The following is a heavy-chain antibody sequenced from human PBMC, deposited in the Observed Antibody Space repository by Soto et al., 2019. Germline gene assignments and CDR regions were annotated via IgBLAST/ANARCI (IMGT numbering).Heavy chain of an antibody. J-gene: IGHJ6*02. CDR2: INPNSGGT. CDR3: ARVRRNYYGMDV. Sequence: QVQLVQSGAEVKKPGASVKVSCKASGYTFTDYYIHWVRQAPGQGLEWMGRINPNSGGTDYAQKFQGWVTMTRDTSLSTAYMELSRLKSDGTAVYYCARVRRNYYGMDVWGQGTTVTVS. V-gene: IGHV1-2*04. CDR1: GYTFTDYY.